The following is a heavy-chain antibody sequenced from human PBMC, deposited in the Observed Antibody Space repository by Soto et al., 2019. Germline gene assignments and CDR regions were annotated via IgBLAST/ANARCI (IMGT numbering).Heavy chain of an antibody. CDR2: ISSGGTTT. CDR1: GFSFSTHA. CDR3: AREGGSIGGWFGRKFDS. V-gene: IGHV3-23*01. D-gene: IGHD6-19*01. J-gene: IGHJ4*02. Sequence: HPGGSLRLSCTASGFSFSTHAMSWVRQAPGKGLEWVSSISSGGTTTFYAASVEGRFTISRDESKNTLYLQMNSLRADDTAVYYCAREGGSIGGWFGRKFDSWGQGTQVTISS.